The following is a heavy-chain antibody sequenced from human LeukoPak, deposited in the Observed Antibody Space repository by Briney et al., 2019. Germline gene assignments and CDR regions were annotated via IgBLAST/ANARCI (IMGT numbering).Heavy chain of an antibody. J-gene: IGHJ6*02. CDR2: INHNGNVN. CDR3: ARDADYDFYGMDV. Sequence: GSLRLSCAASGFTFSSYWMNWARQAPGKGLEWVASINHNGNVNYYVDSVKGRFTISRDNTKNTLYLQMNSLRAEDTAVYYCARDADYDFYGMDVWGQGTTVTVSS. CDR1: GFTFSSYW. V-gene: IGHV3-7*03. D-gene: IGHD3-3*01.